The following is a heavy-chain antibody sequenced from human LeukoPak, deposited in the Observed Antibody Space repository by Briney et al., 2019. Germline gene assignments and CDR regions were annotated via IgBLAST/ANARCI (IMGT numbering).Heavy chain of an antibody. D-gene: IGHD5-18*01. V-gene: IGHV3-53*01. Sequence: QTGGPLRLSCAASGFTVSSNYMSWVRQAPGKGLEWVSVIYSGGSTYSADSVKGRFTISRDNSKNTLYLQMNSLRAEDTAVYYCARGYSYGYVDYWGQGTLVTVSS. CDR2: IYSGGST. J-gene: IGHJ4*02. CDR1: GFTVSSNY. CDR3: ARGYSYGYVDY.